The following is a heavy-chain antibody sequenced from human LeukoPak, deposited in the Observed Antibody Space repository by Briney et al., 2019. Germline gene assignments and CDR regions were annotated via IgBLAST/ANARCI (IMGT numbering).Heavy chain of an antibody. Sequence: GGSLRLSCAASGFTFSSYRMSWVRQPPGKGLEWVANIKQDGSEKYYVDSVKGRFTISRDNAKNSLYLQMNSLRAEDTAVYYCARDRGRNYYGSGETDYWGQGTLVPVSS. V-gene: IGHV3-7*01. CDR1: GFTFSSYR. J-gene: IGHJ4*02. CDR3: ARDRGRNYYGSGETDY. D-gene: IGHD3-10*01. CDR2: IKQDGSEK.